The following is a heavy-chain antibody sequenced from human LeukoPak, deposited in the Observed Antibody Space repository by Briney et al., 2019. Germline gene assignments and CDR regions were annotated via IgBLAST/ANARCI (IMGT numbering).Heavy chain of an antibody. CDR1: GFTFSSYS. CDR3: AREAVVAAVDY. CDR2: ISSSSSYI. Sequence: GGSLRLSCAASGFTFSSYSMNWVRQAPGKGLEWVSSISSSSSYIYYADSVKGRFTISRDNAKNSLYLQMSSLRAEDTAVYYCAREAVVAAVDYWGQGTLVTVSS. V-gene: IGHV3-21*01. J-gene: IGHJ4*02. D-gene: IGHD2-15*01.